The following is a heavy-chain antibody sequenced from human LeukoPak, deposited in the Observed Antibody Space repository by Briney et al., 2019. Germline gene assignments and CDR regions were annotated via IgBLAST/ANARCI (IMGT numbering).Heavy chain of an antibody. CDR2: IKQDGSEK. CDR1: GITLSTYW. J-gene: IGHJ3*02. CDR3: ARDQGAFDM. V-gene: IGHV3-7*05. Sequence: GGSLRLACAGSGITLSTYWMSWIRQAPGKGLEWVGNIKQDGSEKYFVDSLRGRFTISRDNAKNSLFLQMNSLRAEDTAVYYCARDQGAFDMWGQGTMVTVSS.